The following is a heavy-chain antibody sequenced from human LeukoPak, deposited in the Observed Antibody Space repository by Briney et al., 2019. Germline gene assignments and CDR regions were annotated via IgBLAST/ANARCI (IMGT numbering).Heavy chain of an antibody. D-gene: IGHD3-10*01. Sequence: GASVKVSCKVSGYTLTELSMHWVRQAPGKGHEWVGGFDPEDGETIYAQKFQGRVTMTEDTSTDTAYMELSSLRSEDTAVYYCAATRGRWFGELFPDYWGQGTLVTVSS. CDR2: FDPEDGET. CDR3: AATRGRWFGELFPDY. CDR1: GYTLTELS. J-gene: IGHJ4*02. V-gene: IGHV1-24*01.